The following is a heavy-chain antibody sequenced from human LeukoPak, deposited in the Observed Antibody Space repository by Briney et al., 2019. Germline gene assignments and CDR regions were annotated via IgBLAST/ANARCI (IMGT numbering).Heavy chain of an antibody. Sequence: GGSLRLSCAASEFTFSSYAMGWVRHAPGKGLELVSAITNSGETTYYADSVKGRFTISRDNSKNTLYLQMNSLRAEDTAIYYCARRSGSAWGHFDFWGQGTLVTVSS. J-gene: IGHJ4*02. CDR2: ITNSGETT. D-gene: IGHD1-1*01. V-gene: IGHV3-23*01. CDR3: ARRSGSAWGHFDF. CDR1: EFTFSSYA.